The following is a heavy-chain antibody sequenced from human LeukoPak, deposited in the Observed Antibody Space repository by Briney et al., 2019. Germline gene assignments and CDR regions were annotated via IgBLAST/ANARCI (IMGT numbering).Heavy chain of an antibody. J-gene: IGHJ4*02. CDR3: ARDPEWEPPN. Sequence: ASVKVSCKASGYTFNNHHMNWVRQAPGQGLEWMGGIIPIFGTANYAQKFQGRVTITADESTSTAYMELSSLRSEDTAVYYCARDPEWEPPNWGQGTLVTVSS. D-gene: IGHD1-26*01. CDR2: IIPIFGTA. CDR1: GYTFNNHH. V-gene: IGHV1-69*13.